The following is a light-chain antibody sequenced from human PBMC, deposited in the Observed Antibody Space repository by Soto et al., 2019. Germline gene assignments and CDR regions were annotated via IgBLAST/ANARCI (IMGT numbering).Light chain of an antibody. V-gene: IGKV3-15*01. J-gene: IGKJ1*01. CDR1: QSVSNN. Sequence: EIVLTQSPGTLSLSPGERATLSCRASQSVSNNYLAWYQQKHGQPPRLLIYDASTRATDVPARFTGSGSATEFTLTISSLQSEDFALYYCQQYNNWPPTWTLGQGTKVDIK. CDR3: QQYNNWPPTWT. CDR2: DAS.